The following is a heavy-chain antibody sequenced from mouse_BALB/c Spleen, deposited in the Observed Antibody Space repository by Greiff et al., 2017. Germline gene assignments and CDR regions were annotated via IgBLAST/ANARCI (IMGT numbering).Heavy chain of an antibody. CDR3: ARIFITTGMDY. Sequence: EVQLVESGGGLVKPGGSLKLSCAASGFTFSDYYMYWVRQTPEKRLEWVATISDGGSYTYSPDSVKGRFTISRDNAKNNLYLQMSSLKSEDTAMYYCARIFITTGMDYWGQGTSVTVSS. CDR1: GFTFSDYY. V-gene: IGHV5-4*02. J-gene: IGHJ4*01. D-gene: IGHD1-1*01. CDR2: ISDGGSYT.